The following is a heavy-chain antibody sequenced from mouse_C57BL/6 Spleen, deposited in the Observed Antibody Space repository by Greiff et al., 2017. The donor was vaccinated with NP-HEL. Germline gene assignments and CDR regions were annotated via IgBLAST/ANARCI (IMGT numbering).Heavy chain of an antibody. CDR2: INPNNGGT. Sequence: VQLQQSGPELVKPGASVKISCKASGYTFTDYYMNWVKQSHGKSLEWIGDINPNNGGTSYNQKFKGKATLTVDKSSSTAYMELRSLTSEDSAVYYCAPTGTDYAMDDWGQGTSVTVSS. V-gene: IGHV1-26*01. J-gene: IGHJ4*01. CDR3: APTGTDYAMDD. D-gene: IGHD4-1*01. CDR1: GYTFTDYY.